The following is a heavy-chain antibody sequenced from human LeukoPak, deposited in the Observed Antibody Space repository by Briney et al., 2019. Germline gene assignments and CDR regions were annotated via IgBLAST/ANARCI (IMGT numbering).Heavy chain of an antibody. J-gene: IGHJ3*02. CDR3: AKAPGWRDAFDI. D-gene: IGHD6-19*01. CDR2: IWYDGSNK. Sequence: GGSLRLSCAASGFTFSSYGMHWVRQAPGKGLEWVAVIWYDGSNKYYADSVKGRFTISRDNSKNTLYLQMNSLRAEDTAVYYCAKAPGWRDAFDIWGQGTMVTVSS. CDR1: GFTFSSYG. V-gene: IGHV3-30*02.